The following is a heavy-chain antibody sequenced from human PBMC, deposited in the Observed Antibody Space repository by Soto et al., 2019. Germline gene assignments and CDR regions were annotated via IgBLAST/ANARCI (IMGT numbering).Heavy chain of an antibody. CDR2: IYFSGRT. Sequence: SETLSLTCTVSGDSVSSGDYYWTWIRQPPGKGLEWVGHIYFSGRTNYIPSLESRVTISLDTSKNQFSLKLTSVTAADTAVYYCARVPIDTYMIYWSDPWGQGTLVTVSS. D-gene: IGHD3-16*01. CDR3: ARVPIDTYMIYWSDP. CDR1: GDSVSSGDYY. V-gene: IGHV4-61*08. J-gene: IGHJ5*02.